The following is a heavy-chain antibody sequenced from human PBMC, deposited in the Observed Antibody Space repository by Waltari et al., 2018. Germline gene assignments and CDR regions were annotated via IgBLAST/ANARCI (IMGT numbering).Heavy chain of an antibody. Sequence: QVQLVQSGAEVKKPGASVKVSCKVSGYTLTELSMHWVRQAPGKGLELMGGFDHEDGETIYEQKFQGRVTMTEDTSTDTAYMELSSLRSEDTAVYYCATETYYYDSSGPGSDYWGQGTLVTVSA. V-gene: IGHV1-24*01. D-gene: IGHD3-22*01. CDR3: ATETYYYDSSGPGSDY. CDR2: FDHEDGET. CDR1: GYTLTELS. J-gene: IGHJ4*02.